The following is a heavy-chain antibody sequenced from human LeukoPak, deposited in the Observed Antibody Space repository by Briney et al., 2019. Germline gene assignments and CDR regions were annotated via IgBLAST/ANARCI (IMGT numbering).Heavy chain of an antibody. CDR2: IRYDGDNK. V-gene: IGHV3-30*02. CDR3: AKDVPTGYSSGWSAY. J-gene: IGHJ4*02. D-gene: IGHD6-19*01. CDR1: GFTFSSCG. Sequence: GGSLRLSCAASGFTFSSCGMHWVRQAPGKGLEWVAFIRYDGDNKYYGDSVQGRFTISRDNSKNTLYLQMNSLRAEDTAVYYCAKDVPTGYSSGWSAYWGQGTLVTVSS.